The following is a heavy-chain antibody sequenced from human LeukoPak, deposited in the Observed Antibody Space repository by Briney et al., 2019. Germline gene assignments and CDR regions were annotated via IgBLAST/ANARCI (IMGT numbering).Heavy chain of an antibody. CDR3: ARSPWVVVPAAIRIEITGIPYWFDP. CDR1: GGSISSYY. Sequence: SETLSLTCTVPGGSISSYYWSWIRQPPGKGLEWIGYIYYSGSTNYNPSLKSRVTISVDTSKNQFSLKPSSVTAADTAVYYCARSPWVVVPAAIRIEITGIPYWFDPWGQGTLVTVSS. D-gene: IGHD2-2*01. V-gene: IGHV4-59*08. J-gene: IGHJ5*02. CDR2: IYYSGST.